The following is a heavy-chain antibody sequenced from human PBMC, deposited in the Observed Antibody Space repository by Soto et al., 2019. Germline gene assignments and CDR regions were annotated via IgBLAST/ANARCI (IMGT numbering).Heavy chain of an antibody. J-gene: IGHJ6*02. D-gene: IGHD3-10*01. CDR3: TKLEGSPYYGLDV. V-gene: IGHV3-72*01. Sequence: EVQLVESGGGLVQPGGSLRLSCVASGFTFSDHYMDWVRQAPGEGLEWVGRSRNKANSYTTEYAASVKGRFTISRDVSENSLFLQMNSLKTEDTAVYYCTKLEGSPYYGLDVWGQGTTVTVSS. CDR1: GFTFSDHY. CDR2: SRNKANSYTT.